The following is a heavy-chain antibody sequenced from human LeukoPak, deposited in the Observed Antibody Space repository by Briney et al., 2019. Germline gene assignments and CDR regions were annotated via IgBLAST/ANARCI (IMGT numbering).Heavy chain of an antibody. J-gene: IGHJ4*02. V-gene: IGHV3-7*01. D-gene: IGHD6-19*01. CDR1: GFTFTSDW. CDR3: AGSGWQVYFDY. Sequence: GGSLRLSCAASGFTFTSDWMNWVRQAPGKGLEWVANIKQDGSERYYVDSVKGRFTISRDNAKNSLYLQMNSLRAEDTGVYYCAGSGWQVYFDYWGQGTLVTVSS. CDR2: IKQDGSER.